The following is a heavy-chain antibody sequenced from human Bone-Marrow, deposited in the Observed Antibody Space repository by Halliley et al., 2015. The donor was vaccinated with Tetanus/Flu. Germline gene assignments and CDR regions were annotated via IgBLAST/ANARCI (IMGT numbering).Heavy chain of an antibody. Sequence: LGWFGKIYHSGKTPYTPPLKSRFPISVDKSKGRFSLNLSSVTAADTAVYYCARRNVDAFDVWGQGTMVSVSS. V-gene: IGHV4-4*02. CDR2: IYHSGKT. CDR3: ARRNVDAFDV. J-gene: IGHJ3*01.